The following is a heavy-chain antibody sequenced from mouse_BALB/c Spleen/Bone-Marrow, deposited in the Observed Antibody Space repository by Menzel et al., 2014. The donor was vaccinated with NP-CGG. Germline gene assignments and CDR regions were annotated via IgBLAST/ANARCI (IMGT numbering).Heavy chain of an antibody. D-gene: IGHD2-4*01. V-gene: IGHV1-80*01. CDR2: IYPGDGDI. J-gene: IGHJ3*01. CDR3: ARGDFDFEAWFTY. Sequence: VQLQQSGAELVRPGSSVKISCKASGYAFSSYWMYWVQQKPGQGLEWIGKIYPGDGDINYNGKFKGKATLTADKSSGTAYMQFSSLTSEDSAIYFCARGDFDFEAWFTYWGQGTLVTVSA. CDR1: GYAFSSYW.